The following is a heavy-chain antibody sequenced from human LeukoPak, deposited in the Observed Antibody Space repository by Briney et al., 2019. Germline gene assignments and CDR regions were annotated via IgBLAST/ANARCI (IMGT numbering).Heavy chain of an antibody. CDR1: GFTFSSYS. J-gene: IGHJ5*02. D-gene: IGHD5-12*01. CDR3: ARVIFGYEGWFDP. V-gene: IGHV3-21*04. CDR2: ISSSGSTI. Sequence: PGGSLRLSCAASGFTFSSYSMNWVRQAPGKGLEWVSSISSSGSTIYYADSVKGRFTISRDNAKNSLYLQMNSLRAEDTAVYYCARVIFGYEGWFDPWGQGTLVTVSS.